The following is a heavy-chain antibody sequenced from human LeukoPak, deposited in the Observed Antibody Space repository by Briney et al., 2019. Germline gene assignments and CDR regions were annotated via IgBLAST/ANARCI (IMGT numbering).Heavy chain of an antibody. CDR3: ARGGVLLWFGESGDY. D-gene: IGHD3-10*01. CDR2: INPNSGGT. J-gene: IGHJ4*02. CDR1: GYTFTGYY. Sequence: GASVKVSCKASGYTFTGYYMHWVRQAPGQGLEWMGWINPNSGGTNYAQKFQGRVTMTRDTSISTAYMELSRLRSDDTAVYYCARGGVLLWFGESGDYWGQGTLVTVSS. V-gene: IGHV1-2*02.